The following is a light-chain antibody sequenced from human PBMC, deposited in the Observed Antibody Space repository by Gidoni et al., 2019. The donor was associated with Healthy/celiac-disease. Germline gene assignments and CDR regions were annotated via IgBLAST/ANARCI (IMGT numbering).Light chain of an antibody. CDR3: AAWDDSLNGPGYV. CDR2: SNN. Sequence: QSVLTQPHSASGTPGQRVHISCSGSSSNIGSNTVNWYQQLPGTAPKLLIYSNNQRPSGVPDRFSGSKSGTSASLAISGLQSEDEADYYCAAWDDSLNGPGYVFGTGTKVTVL. CDR1: SSNIGSNT. J-gene: IGLJ1*01. V-gene: IGLV1-44*01.